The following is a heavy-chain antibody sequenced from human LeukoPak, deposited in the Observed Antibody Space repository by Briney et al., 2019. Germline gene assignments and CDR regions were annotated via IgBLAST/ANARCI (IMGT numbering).Heavy chain of an antibody. Sequence: GGSLRLSCAASGFTFSSYWMHWVRQAPGKGLVWVSRINSDGGSTSYADSVKGRFTISRDNAKNTLYLQMNSLRAEDTAVYYCARDQLTYYYGSGSQDYYYYGMDVWGKGITVTVSS. CDR1: GFTFSSYW. CDR3: ARDQLTYYYGSGSQDYYYYGMDV. J-gene: IGHJ6*04. D-gene: IGHD3-10*01. V-gene: IGHV3-74*01. CDR2: INSDGGST.